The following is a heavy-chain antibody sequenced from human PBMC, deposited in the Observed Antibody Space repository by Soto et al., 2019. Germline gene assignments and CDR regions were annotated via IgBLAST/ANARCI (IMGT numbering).Heavy chain of an antibody. CDR1: GGSVSSGSYY. CDR3: ASVNVDTAMVD. V-gene: IGHV4-61*01. CDR2: IYYRGST. J-gene: IGHJ4*02. D-gene: IGHD5-18*01. Sequence: SETLSLTCTVSGGSVSSGSYYWSWIRQPPGKGLEWIGYIYYRGSTNYNPSLKSRVTISVDTSKNQFSLKLSSVTAADTAVYYCASVNVDTAMVDWGQGTLVTVSS.